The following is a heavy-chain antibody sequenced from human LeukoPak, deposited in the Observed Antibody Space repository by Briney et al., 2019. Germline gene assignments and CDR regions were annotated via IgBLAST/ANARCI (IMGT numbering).Heavy chain of an antibody. D-gene: IGHD1-1*01. V-gene: IGHV4-4*07. CDR2: LHTSGST. CDR1: GGSISSYY. CDR3: ARDASNVNEAFDI. Sequence: SETLSLTCTVSGGSISSYYWSWIRQPAGEGLEWIGRLHTSGSTHYNPSLKSRVTMSVDTSKNQFSLKLSSVTAADTAVYYCARDASNVNEAFDIWGQGTMVTVSS. J-gene: IGHJ3*02.